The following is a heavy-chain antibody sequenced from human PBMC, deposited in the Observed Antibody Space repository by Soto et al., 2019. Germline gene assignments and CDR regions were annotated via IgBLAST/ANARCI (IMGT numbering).Heavy chain of an antibody. Sequence: QVQLVQSGAEVKKPGSSVKVSCKASGGTFSSYAISWVRQAPGQGLEWMGGIIPIFGTANYAQKFQGRVTITADESTSTAYMERSSLRSEDTAVYYCASAQSSTIFGANYYYYGMDVWGQGTTVTVSS. CDR3: ASAQSSTIFGANYYYYGMDV. J-gene: IGHJ6*02. V-gene: IGHV1-69*01. D-gene: IGHD3-3*01. CDR2: IIPIFGTA. CDR1: GGTFSSYA.